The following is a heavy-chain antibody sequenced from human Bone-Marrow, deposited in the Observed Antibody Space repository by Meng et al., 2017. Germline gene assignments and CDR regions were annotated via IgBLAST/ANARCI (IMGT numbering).Heavy chain of an antibody. CDR1: GYTFTAYW. D-gene: IGHD6-13*01. CDR3: VRDEDISAAGKLFGDY. CDR2: IDPGTGGT. V-gene: IGHV1-2*06. J-gene: IGHJ4*02. Sequence: QVQLGQPGAEVKNPGASVKVSCKPSGYTFTAYWLHWVRQAPGQGLEWMGRIDPGTGGTQYAQNFQGRVTMTRDTSISTTYMELSRLRSDDTAVYYCVRDEDISAAGKLFGDYWGQGTLVTVSS.